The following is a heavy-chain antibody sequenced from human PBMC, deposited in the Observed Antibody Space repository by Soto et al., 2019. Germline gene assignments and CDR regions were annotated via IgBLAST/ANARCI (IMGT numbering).Heavy chain of an antibody. CDR3: ARNLAAGDY. V-gene: IGHV1-46*01. J-gene: IGHJ4*02. CDR1: VYTFTNSY. D-gene: IGHD6-13*01. CDR2: LNPNGGST. Sequence: ASVKVSCTASVYTFTNSYIHWVRQAPGQGLEWMALLNPNGGSTNYAQNFQGRVTVTRDTSTSTVYMELTSLTSEDTAVYYCARNLAAGDYWGQGTLVTVSS.